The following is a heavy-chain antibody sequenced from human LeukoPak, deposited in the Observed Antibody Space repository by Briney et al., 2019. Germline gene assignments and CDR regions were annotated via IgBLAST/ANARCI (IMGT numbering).Heavy chain of an antibody. Sequence: PSETLSLTCTVSGGSISSGSYYWSWIRQPAGKGLEWIGRIYTSGSTNYNPSLKSRVTISVDTSKNQFSLKLSSVPAADTAVYYCAREVRESYGSECFDYWGQGTLVTVSS. J-gene: IGHJ4*02. CDR3: AREVRESYGSECFDY. CDR2: IYTSGST. V-gene: IGHV4-61*02. D-gene: IGHD3-10*01. CDR1: GGSISSGSYY.